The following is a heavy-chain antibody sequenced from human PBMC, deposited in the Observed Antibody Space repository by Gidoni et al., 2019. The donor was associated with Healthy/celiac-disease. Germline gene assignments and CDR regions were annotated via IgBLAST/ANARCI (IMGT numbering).Heavy chain of an antibody. J-gene: IGHJ4*02. Sequence: EVQLLESGGGLVQPGGSLSLSCAASGFTFSSYAMSWVRQAPGKGLEWVSAISGSGGSTYYADSVKGRFTISRDNSKNTLYLQMNSLRAEDTAVYYCAKIGYYDQGFDYWGQGTLVTVSS. CDR1: GFTFSSYA. D-gene: IGHD3-22*01. CDR2: ISGSGGST. V-gene: IGHV3-23*01. CDR3: AKIGYYDQGFDY.